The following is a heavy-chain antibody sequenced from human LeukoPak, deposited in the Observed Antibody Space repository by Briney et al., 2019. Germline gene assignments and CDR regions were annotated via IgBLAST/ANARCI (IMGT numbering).Heavy chain of an antibody. Sequence: PGGSLRLSCAASGFTFSSYSMNWVRQAPGKGQEWVSSISSSSSYIYYSDSVKSRFTISRDNAKNSLSLQMNSLRAEDTAVYYCARDLEWSDHLYYFDYWGQGTLVTVSS. V-gene: IGHV3-21*01. D-gene: IGHD3-3*01. CDR3: ARDLEWSDHLYYFDY. CDR2: ISSSSSYI. J-gene: IGHJ4*02. CDR1: GFTFSSYS.